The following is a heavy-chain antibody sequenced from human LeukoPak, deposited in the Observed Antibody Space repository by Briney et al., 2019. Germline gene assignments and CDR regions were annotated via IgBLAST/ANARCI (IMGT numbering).Heavy chain of an antibody. Sequence: SGTLSLTCTVSGDSINSLDLWSWVRQPPGKGLEWIGEMYLSGTTHSNPSVKSRVTISIDKSKNQFFLNLSSVTAADTAVYYCAGLVGRYSSGLYYYYFDYWGRGPWPPSPQ. CDR2: MYLSGTT. CDR3: AGLVGRYSSGLYYYYFDY. J-gene: IGHJ4*02. D-gene: IGHD3-22*01. V-gene: IGHV4-4*02. CDR1: GDSINSLDL.